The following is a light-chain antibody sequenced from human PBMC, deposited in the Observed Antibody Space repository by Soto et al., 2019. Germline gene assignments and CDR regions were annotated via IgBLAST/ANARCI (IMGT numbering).Light chain of an antibody. J-gene: IGKJ1*01. CDR3: MQALQTTWT. Sequence: DIVMTQSPLSLPVTPVEPASIYSXSSQRLLHINGYNYLDLYLQXPGXSPQXXXYLXSNRASGVPDRLSGSGSGTDFTLKISRVEAEDVGVYYCMQALQTTWTFGQGTKVDIK. CDR1: QRLLHINGYNY. CDR2: LXS. V-gene: IGKV2-28*01.